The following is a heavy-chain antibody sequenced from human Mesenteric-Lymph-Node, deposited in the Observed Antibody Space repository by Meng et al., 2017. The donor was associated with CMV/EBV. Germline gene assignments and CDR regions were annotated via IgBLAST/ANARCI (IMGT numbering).Heavy chain of an antibody. D-gene: IGHD6-19*01. J-gene: IGHJ5*02. CDR1: GDSISSFYY. V-gene: IGHV4-39*01. CDR3: ARPFPSWQSPRLDPFGA. CDR2: VHYTGST. Sequence: LHMRASGPGQVNPSAPLSLTCTVSGDSISSFYYWGWIRQPPGRGLEWIGSVHYTGSTYYSPSLKSRVTVSVDTSKNQFSLRLTSVTAADTAVYYCARPFPSWQSPRLDPFGAWGQGTLVTVSS.